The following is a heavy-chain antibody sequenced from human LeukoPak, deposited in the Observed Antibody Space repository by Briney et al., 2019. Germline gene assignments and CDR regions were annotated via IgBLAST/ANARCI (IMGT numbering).Heavy chain of an antibody. D-gene: IGHD1-1*01. CDR3: ARGQPGSNDGAVDL. Sequence: GGSLRLSCAASQFTFSNYWMNWVRQAPGKRLEWVANIKQDGSLKHYVDSVEGRFTISRDNAQNSLYLEMSSLRAEDTAIYYCARGQPGSNDGAVDLWGQGILVTVSS. CDR1: QFTFSNYW. V-gene: IGHV3-7*01. J-gene: IGHJ4*02. CDR2: IKQDGSLK.